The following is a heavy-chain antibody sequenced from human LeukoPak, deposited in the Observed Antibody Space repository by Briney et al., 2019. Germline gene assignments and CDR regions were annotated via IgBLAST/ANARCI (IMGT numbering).Heavy chain of an antibody. V-gene: IGHV4-34*01. Sequence: PSETLSLTCAVYGGSFSGYYWSWIRQPPGKGLEWIGEINHSGSTNYNPSLKSRVTISVDTSKNQFSLKLSSVTAADTAVYYRASSYGSGGYRQNNWFDPWGQGTLVTVSS. CDR3: ASSYGSGGYRQNNWFDP. J-gene: IGHJ5*02. CDR2: INHSGST. CDR1: GGSFSGYY. D-gene: IGHD3-10*01.